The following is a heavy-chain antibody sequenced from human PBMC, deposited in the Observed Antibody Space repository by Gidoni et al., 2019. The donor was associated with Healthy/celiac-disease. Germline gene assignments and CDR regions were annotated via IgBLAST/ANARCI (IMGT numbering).Heavy chain of an antibody. J-gene: IGHJ6*02. D-gene: IGHD5-18*01. CDR1: GGSISSYY. V-gene: IGHV4-59*01. CDR2: IYYSGST. CDR3: ARDGGYSYGYTSYYGMDV. Sequence: QVQLQESGPGLVKPSETLSLTCTVSGGSISSYYWSWIRQPPGKGLEWIGYIYYSGSTNYNPSLKSRVTISVDTSKSQFSLKLSSVTAADTAVYYCARDGGYSYGYTSYYGMDVWGQGTTVTVSS.